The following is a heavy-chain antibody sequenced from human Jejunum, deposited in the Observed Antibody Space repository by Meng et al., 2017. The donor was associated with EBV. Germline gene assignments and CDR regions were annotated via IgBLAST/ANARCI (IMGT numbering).Heavy chain of an antibody. CDR2: VSSAGSDT. CDR1: VFTFSDSA. J-gene: IGHJ4*02. D-gene: IGHD6-19*01. Sequence: GRTGECWGGVCQPGGAPRLSSVGSVFTFSDSAMHWVRQAPGKGLEWLADVSSAGSDTYYADSVKGRFTFSRDDSKNTLCLQMDSPRPEDTAVYYCARGRYSSGGSPYFDHWGQGTLVTVSS. V-gene: IGHV3-30*04. CDR3: ARGRYSSGGSPYFDH.